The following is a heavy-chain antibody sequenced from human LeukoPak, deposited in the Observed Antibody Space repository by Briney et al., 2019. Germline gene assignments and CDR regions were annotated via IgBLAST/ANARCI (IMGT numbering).Heavy chain of an antibody. CDR3: ARDATTATGWVYMDV. V-gene: IGHV3-48*03. CDR2: ISTSGSTI. D-gene: IGHD6-13*01. Sequence: GGSLRLSCEDSGFTFSSYEMNWVRQAPGKGLEWVSHISTSGSTIYYANSVKGRFTISRDNAKNSLYLQMNSLRAEDTALYYCARDATTATGWVYMDVWGKGTTVTISS. J-gene: IGHJ6*03. CDR1: GFTFSSYE.